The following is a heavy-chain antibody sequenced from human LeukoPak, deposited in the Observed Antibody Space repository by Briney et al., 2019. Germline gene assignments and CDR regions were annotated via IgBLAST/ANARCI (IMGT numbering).Heavy chain of an antibody. D-gene: IGHD2-15*01. CDR2: IKQDGSEK. CDR1: GFNFSRYW. J-gene: IGHJ4*02. V-gene: IGHV3-7*01. Sequence: GGSLRLSCAASGFNFSRYWMRWVRQAPGKRLEWVANIKQDGSEKDYVDSVTGRFTISRDNAKNSLYLQMNSLRVEDTAVYYCARASVAATFFDYWGQGTLVTVSS. CDR3: ARASVAATFFDY.